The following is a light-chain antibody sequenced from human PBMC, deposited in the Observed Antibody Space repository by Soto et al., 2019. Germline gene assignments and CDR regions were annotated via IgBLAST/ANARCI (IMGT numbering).Light chain of an antibody. CDR3: QHYYIYPPSSP. CDR2: AAS. V-gene: IGKV1-8*01. CDR1: QGISSY. J-gene: IGKJ3*01. Sequence: AIRMTQSPSSFSASTGDRVTITCRASQGISSYLAWYQQKPGKAPKLLIYAASTLQSGVPSRFSGSGSGTVSPLTISCLKSKIFATYYCQHYYIYPPSSPSGPGTKGDIK.